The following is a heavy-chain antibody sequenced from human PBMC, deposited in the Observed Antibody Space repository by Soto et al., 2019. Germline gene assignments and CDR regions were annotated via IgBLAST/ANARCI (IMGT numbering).Heavy chain of an antibody. J-gene: IGHJ4*02. CDR3: AKAGWGYSYIDY. Sequence: GGSLRLSCAASGFTLSDHYMSWIRQAPGKGLEWVSAVSGSGDVTFYADPVRGRFTITRDNSKNTLNLQMHSVRAEDTAIYYCAKAGWGYSYIDYWGQGTLVTVSS. CDR1: GFTLSDHY. V-gene: IGHV3-23*01. D-gene: IGHD5-18*01. CDR2: VSGSGDVT.